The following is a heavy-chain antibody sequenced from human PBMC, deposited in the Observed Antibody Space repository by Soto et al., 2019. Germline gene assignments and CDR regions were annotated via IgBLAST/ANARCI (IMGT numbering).Heavy chain of an antibody. Sequence: SGPTLVNPTQTLTLTCTFSGFSLSSTGVGVGWIRQPPGKALEWLALIYWNDDKRYSPSLKSRLTITKDTSKNQVVLSTTIMGPVDTATYFCAHAGSLSYYYYAMDVWGQGTTVTVSS. CDR3: AHAGSLSYYYYAMDV. CDR2: IYWNDDK. J-gene: IGHJ6*02. CDR1: GFSLSSTGVG. V-gene: IGHV2-5*01.